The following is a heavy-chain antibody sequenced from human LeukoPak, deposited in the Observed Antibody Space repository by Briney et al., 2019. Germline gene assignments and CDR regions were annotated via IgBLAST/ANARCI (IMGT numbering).Heavy chain of an antibody. CDR2: ISGSASST. J-gene: IGHJ4*02. CDR1: VFTFSSYA. D-gene: IGHD6-19*01. V-gene: IGHV3-23*01. CDR3: VQGIAVADPFDY. Sequence: GGSLRLSCAGSVFTFSSYAMNWVGQAPGRGGEGLSGISGSASSTYYAEAVKGRFTISRDNSKNTLYLQMNSLRAEDTAVYYCVQGIAVADPFDYWGQGTLVTVSS.